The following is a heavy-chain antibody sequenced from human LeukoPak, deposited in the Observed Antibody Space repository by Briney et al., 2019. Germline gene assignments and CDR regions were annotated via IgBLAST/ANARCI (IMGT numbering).Heavy chain of an antibody. D-gene: IGHD4-17*01. Sequence: KPSETLSLTCTVSGGSISRYFWSWIRQPAGKELEWVGRLYISGSTNYNPSLTSRVTMSVDTSKNQFSLKLSSVTAADTAVYYCARDRGWKDTVTTPFDYWGQGTLVTVSS. CDR3: ARDRGWKDTVTTPFDY. V-gene: IGHV4-4*07. CDR2: LYISGST. J-gene: IGHJ4*02. CDR1: GGSISRYF.